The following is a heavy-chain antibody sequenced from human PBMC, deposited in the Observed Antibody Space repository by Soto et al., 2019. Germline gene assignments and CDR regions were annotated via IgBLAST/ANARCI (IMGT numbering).Heavy chain of an antibody. CDR3: TRPIVVVPAAMEGYYYYGMDV. CDR1: GFTFSGSA. J-gene: IGHJ6*02. Sequence: GGSLRLSCAASGFTFSGSAMHWVRQASGKGLEWVGRIRSKANSYATAYAASVKGRFTISRDDSKNTAYLQMNSLKTEDTAVYYCTRPIVVVPAAMEGYYYYGMDVWGQGTTVTVSS. D-gene: IGHD2-2*01. V-gene: IGHV3-73*01. CDR2: IRSKANSYAT.